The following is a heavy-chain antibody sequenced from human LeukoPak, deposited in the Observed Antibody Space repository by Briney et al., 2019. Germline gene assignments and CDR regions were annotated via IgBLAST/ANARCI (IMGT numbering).Heavy chain of an antibody. CDR3: ARGAVAGHLYYFDY. D-gene: IGHD6-19*01. Sequence: SETLSLTCTVSGGSISRYYWSWIRQPPGKGLEWIGYIYYSGSTNYNPSLKSRVTISLDTSKNQFSLKLSSVTAADTAVYYCARGAVAGHLYYFDYWGQGTLVTVSS. J-gene: IGHJ4*02. CDR1: GGSISRYY. V-gene: IGHV4-59*08. CDR2: IYYSGST.